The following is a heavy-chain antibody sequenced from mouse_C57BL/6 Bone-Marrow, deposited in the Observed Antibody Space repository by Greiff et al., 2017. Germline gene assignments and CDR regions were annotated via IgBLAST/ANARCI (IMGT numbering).Heavy chain of an antibody. V-gene: IGHV1-55*01. CDR2: IYPGSGST. CDR1: GYTFTSYW. J-gene: IGHJ1*03. CDR3: ERKGRDWYFDV. Sequence: VQLLQPGAELVKPGASVKMSCKASGYTFTSYWITWVKQRPGQGLEWIGDIYPGSGSTYYNEKFKSKATLTVDTSSSTAYMQLSSLTSEDAAVYYCERKGRDWYFDVWGTGTTVTVSS.